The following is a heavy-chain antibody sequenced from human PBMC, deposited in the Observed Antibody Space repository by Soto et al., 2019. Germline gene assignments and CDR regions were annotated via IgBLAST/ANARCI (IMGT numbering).Heavy chain of an antibody. Sequence: ASVKVSCKASGYTFTSYAIHWLRQAPGQRLEWMGWINGGAGDTRYSVNFQGRVTFTRDTAATTAFMDLSNLSSADTAIYYCARSPSRMAAETQLDPWGQGTLVTVSS. CDR2: INGGAGDT. CDR3: ARSPSRMAAETQLDP. D-gene: IGHD6-6*01. V-gene: IGHV1-3*01. CDR1: GYTFTSYA. J-gene: IGHJ5*02.